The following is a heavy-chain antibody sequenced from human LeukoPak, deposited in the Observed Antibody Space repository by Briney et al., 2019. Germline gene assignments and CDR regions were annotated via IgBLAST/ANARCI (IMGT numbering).Heavy chain of an antibody. Sequence: SETLSLTCAVYGGSFSGYYWSWIRQPPGKGLEWIGEINHSGSTNYNPSLKSRVTISVDTSKNQFSLKLSSVTAADTAVYYCARVPQRPTSSGPLGVDYWGQGTLVTVSS. CDR3: ARVPQRPTSSGPLGVDY. J-gene: IGHJ4*02. D-gene: IGHD6-19*01. CDR2: INHSGST. V-gene: IGHV4-34*01. CDR1: GGSFSGYY.